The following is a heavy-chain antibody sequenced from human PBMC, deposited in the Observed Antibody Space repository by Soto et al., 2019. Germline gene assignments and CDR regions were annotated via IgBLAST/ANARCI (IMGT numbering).Heavy chain of an antibody. CDR3: ARDYYDSSGYYYWAST. CDR2: IYYSGST. V-gene: IGHV4-59*01. D-gene: IGHD3-22*01. Sequence: PSETLSLTCTVSGGSISSYYWSWIRQPPGKGLEWIGYIYYSGSTNYNPPLKSRVTISVDTSKNQFSLKLSSVTAADTAVYYCARDYYDSSGYYYWASTWGQGTLVTVSS. J-gene: IGHJ5*02. CDR1: GGSISSYY.